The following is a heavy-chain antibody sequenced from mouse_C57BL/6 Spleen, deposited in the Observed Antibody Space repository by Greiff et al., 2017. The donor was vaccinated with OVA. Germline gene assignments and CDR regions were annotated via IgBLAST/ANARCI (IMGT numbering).Heavy chain of an antibody. CDR2: IWTGGGT. V-gene: IGHV2-9-1*01. D-gene: IGHD2-5*01. CDR1: GFSLTSYA. Sequence: QVQLKESGPGLVAPSQCLSITCTVSGFSLTSYAISWVRQPPGKGLEWLGVIWTGGGTNYNSALKSRLSISKDNSKSQVFLKMNSLQTYDTASYYGARNYDYSNYVCFDYWGQGTTLTVSS. J-gene: IGHJ2*01. CDR3: ARNYDYSNYVCFDY.